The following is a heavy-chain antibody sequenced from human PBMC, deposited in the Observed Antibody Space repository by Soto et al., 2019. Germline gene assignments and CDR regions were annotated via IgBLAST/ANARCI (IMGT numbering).Heavy chain of an antibody. V-gene: IGHV4-61*01. Sequence: SETLSLTCTVSGGSVSSGSYYWSWIRQPPGKGLEWIGYIYYNGSTKYNPSLKSRVTVSVDTSKNRFSLKLSSVTAADTAVYYCASAVDYYDSSGHFDYWGQGTLVTVSS. CDR2: IYYNGST. CDR3: ASAVDYYDSSGHFDY. D-gene: IGHD3-22*01. CDR1: GGSVSSGSYY. J-gene: IGHJ4*02.